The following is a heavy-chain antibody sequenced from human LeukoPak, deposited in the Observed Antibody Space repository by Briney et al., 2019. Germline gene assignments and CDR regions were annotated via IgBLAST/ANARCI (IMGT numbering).Heavy chain of an antibody. CDR3: ARDYDFWSGYPDAFDI. V-gene: IGHV3-48*01. D-gene: IGHD3-3*01. CDR2: ISSSSSTI. J-gene: IGHJ3*02. Sequence: TGGSLRLSCAASGFTFSSYSMNWVRQAPGKGLEWVSYISSSSSTIYYADSVKGRFTISRDNAKNSLYLQMNSLRAEDTAVYYCARDYDFWSGYPDAFDIWGQETMVTVSS. CDR1: GFTFSSYS.